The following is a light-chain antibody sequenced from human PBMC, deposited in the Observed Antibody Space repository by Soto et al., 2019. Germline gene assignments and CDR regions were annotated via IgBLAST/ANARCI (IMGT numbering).Light chain of an antibody. CDR2: GAS. J-gene: IGKJ4*01. CDR1: QGISDY. CDR3: QQFTAYPLT. Sequence: DIQLTQSPSFLSASVGDRVTISCRASQGISDYLAWYQQKPGKAPKLLIYGASTLQSGVPSRFSGSASGTEFPLTISSVKPEDFATYFCQQFTAYPLTFGGGTKLEIK. V-gene: IGKV1-9*01.